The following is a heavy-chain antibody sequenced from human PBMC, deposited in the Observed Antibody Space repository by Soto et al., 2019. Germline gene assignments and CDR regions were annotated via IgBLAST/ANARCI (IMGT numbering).Heavy chain of an antibody. D-gene: IGHD6-13*01. Sequence: SETLSLTCTVSGGSISSYYWSWIRQPPGKGLEWIGYIYYSGSTNYNPSLKSRVTISVDTSKNQFSLKLSSVAAADTAVYYCARHILIAAAGNWFDPWSQGTLVTVSS. CDR2: IYYSGST. CDR3: ARHILIAAAGNWFDP. CDR1: GGSISSYY. J-gene: IGHJ5*02. V-gene: IGHV4-59*08.